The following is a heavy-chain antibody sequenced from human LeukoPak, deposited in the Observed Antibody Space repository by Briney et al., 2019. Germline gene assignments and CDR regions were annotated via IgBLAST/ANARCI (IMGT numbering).Heavy chain of an antibody. D-gene: IGHD1-26*01. Sequence: GGSLRLSCAASGFTFSSYGMHWVRQAPGKGLEWVAVISHDGSNKDYADSVKGRFTISRDNSKNTLYLQMSSLRAEDTAICYCAKEYSGSSIDYWGQGTLVTVSS. V-gene: IGHV3-30*18. CDR2: ISHDGSNK. CDR1: GFTFSSYG. J-gene: IGHJ4*02. CDR3: AKEYSGSSIDY.